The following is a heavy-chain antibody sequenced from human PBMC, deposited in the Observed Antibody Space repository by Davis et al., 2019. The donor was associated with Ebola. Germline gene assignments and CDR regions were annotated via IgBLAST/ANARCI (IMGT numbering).Heavy chain of an antibody. CDR2: ISYDGNNK. V-gene: IGHV3-30-3*01. D-gene: IGHD3-3*01. CDR1: GFTFTSYA. J-gene: IGHJ6*02. CDR3: AKDNDYDFWSGYPEGMDV. Sequence: PGGSLRLSCAASGFTFTSYAMHWVRQAPGKGLEWVAVISYDGNNKYYADSVKGRFTISRDNSINTLYLQMNSLRAEVTAVYYCAKDNDYDFWSGYPEGMDVWGQGTTVTVSS.